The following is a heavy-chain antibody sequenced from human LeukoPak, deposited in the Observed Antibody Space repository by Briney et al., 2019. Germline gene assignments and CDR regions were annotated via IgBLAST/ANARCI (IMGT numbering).Heavy chain of an antibody. J-gene: IGHJ4*02. Sequence: PSETLSLTCTVSGGSISSNFYYWGWIRQSPGKGLEWIGCIYYSGTTYYNPSLKSRVTISVDTSKNQFSLKLTSVTAADTAVYYCARTGTTSRGYYFDYWGQGTLVTVSS. CDR3: ARTGTTSRGYYFDY. CDR2: IYYSGTT. D-gene: IGHD1-7*01. V-gene: IGHV4-39*07. CDR1: GGSISSNFYY.